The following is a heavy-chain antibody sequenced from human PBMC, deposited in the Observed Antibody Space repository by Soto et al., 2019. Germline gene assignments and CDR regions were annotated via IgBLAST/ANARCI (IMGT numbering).Heavy chain of an antibody. V-gene: IGHV3-30*18. CDR2: ISYDGSYK. CDR3: AKKGTYFYTMDV. CDR1: GFTFSSYG. J-gene: IGHJ6*02. Sequence: GGSLRLSCAASGFTFSSYGMHWVRQAPGKGLEWVALISYDGSYKYYADSVKGRFTISRDNFKNTLFLQMNSLRAEDTAVYYCAKKGTYFYTMDVWGQGTTVTVS.